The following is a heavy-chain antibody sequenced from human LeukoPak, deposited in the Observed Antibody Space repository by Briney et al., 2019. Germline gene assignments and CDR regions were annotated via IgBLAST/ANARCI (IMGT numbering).Heavy chain of an antibody. Sequence: ASVKLSCKASGYTFTSYGISWVRQAPGQGLEWMGCISAYNGNTNYAQKLQGRVTMTTDTSTSTAYMELRRMRSDDTAVYYCARDQDYGSGSYSLYNWFDPWGQGTLVTVSS. CDR2: ISAYNGNT. CDR3: ARDQDYGSGSYSLYNWFDP. V-gene: IGHV1-18*01. CDR1: GYTFTSYG. D-gene: IGHD3-10*01. J-gene: IGHJ5*02.